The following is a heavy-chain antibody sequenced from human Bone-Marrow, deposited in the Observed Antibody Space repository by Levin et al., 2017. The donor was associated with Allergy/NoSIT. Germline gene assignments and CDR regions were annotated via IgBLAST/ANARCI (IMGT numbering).Heavy chain of an antibody. CDR1: GFTFSSYW. Sequence: LSLTCAASGFTFSSYWMHWVRQAPGKGLVWVSRVNTDGSSTNYADSVKGRFSISRDNAKNTLYLQMNNLRAEDTAVYYCAKVGDFWSASFPWGQGTLVTVSS. J-gene: IGHJ5*02. CDR3: AKVGDFWSASFP. V-gene: IGHV3-74*01. D-gene: IGHD3-3*01. CDR2: VNTDGSST.